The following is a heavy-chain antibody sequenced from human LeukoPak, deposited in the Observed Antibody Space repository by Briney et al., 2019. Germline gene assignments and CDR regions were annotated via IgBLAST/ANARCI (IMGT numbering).Heavy chain of an antibody. D-gene: IGHD6-13*01. J-gene: IGHJ4*02. CDR2: ISGSGGST. CDR3: ARGEGQQLLLGVYFDY. Sequence: GGSLRLSCAASGFTFSSYAMSWVRQAPGKGLEWVSAISGSGGSTYYADSVKGRFTISRDNSKNTLYLQMNSLRAEDTAVYYCARGEGQQLLLGVYFDYWGQGTLVTVSS. CDR1: GFTFSSYA. V-gene: IGHV3-23*01.